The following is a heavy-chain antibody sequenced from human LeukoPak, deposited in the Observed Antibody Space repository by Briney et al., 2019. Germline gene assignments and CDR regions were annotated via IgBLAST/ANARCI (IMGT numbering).Heavy chain of an antibody. CDR2: IYYSGST. CDR3: AGDYGSGSYRFDY. V-gene: IGHV4-59*12. J-gene: IGHJ4*02. CDR1: GGSISNYS. Sequence: SETLSLTCTVSGGSISNYSWSWVRQPPGRGLEWIGYIYYSGSTIYNPSLRSRVTMSIDASKNQFSMKLSSVTAADTAVYYCAGDYGSGSYRFDYWGQGTLVTVSS. D-gene: IGHD3-10*01.